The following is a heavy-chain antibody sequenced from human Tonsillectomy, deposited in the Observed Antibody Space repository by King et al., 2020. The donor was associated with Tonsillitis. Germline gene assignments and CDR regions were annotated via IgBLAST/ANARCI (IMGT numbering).Heavy chain of an antibody. CDR1: GFTFSSHY. D-gene: IGHD2-8*02. CDR2: IRPDGSEK. CDR3: AKETWWRLDS. Sequence: VQLVESGGGLVQPGGSLRLSCAASGFTFSSHYMSWVRQAPGKGLECVAKIRPDGSEKYYVDSVKGRFTVSRDNAKNSLYLQKNSLTAEDTAFYYCAKETWWRLDSWGQGTLVTVSS. V-gene: IGHV3-7*03. J-gene: IGHJ4*02.